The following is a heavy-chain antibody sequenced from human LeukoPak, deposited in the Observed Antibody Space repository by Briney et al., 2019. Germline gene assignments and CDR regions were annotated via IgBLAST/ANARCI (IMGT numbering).Heavy chain of an antibody. CDR3: ARGREYSSGWYPYYYYGMDV. V-gene: IGHV1-8*01. CDR2: MNPNSGNT. J-gene: IGHJ6*02. CDR1: GYTFTNYD. D-gene: IGHD6-19*01. Sequence: ASVTVSCKTSGYTFTNYDINWVRQATGQGLEWMGWMNPNSGNTGYAQKFQGRVTMTRNTSISTAYMELSSLRSEDTAVYYCARGREYSSGWYPYYYYGMDVWGQGTTVTVSS.